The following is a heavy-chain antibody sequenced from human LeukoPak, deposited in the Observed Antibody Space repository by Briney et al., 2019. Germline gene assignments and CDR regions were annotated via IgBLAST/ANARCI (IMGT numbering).Heavy chain of an antibody. CDR1: GGSISSSSYY. D-gene: IGHD6-19*01. Sequence: SETLSLTCTVSGGSISSSSYYWGWIRQPPGKGLEWIGSIYYSGSTYYNPSLKSRVTISVDTSKNQLSLKLSSVTAADTAVYYCARAHYEQWLVLGYWGQGTLVTVSS. V-gene: IGHV4-39*07. J-gene: IGHJ4*02. CDR2: IYYSGST. CDR3: ARAHYEQWLVLGY.